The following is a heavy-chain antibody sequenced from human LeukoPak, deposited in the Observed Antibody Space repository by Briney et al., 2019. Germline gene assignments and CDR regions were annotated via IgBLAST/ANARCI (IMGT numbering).Heavy chain of an antibody. CDR1: GFSFSSNY. V-gene: IGHV3-53*01. CDR3: ARVRVGAYDFEY. Sequence: GGSLRLSCAASGFSFSSNYMSWVRQAPGKGPEWVSIIYSGGCIYYADSVKGRFTISRDNVDNVVYLQMNSLGAEDTAVYYCARVRVGAYDFEYWGQGTLVTVSS. CDR2: IYSGGCI. D-gene: IGHD3-10*01. J-gene: IGHJ4*02.